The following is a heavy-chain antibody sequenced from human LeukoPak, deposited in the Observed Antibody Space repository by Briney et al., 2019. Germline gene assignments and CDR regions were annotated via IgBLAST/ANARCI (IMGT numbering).Heavy chain of an antibody. Sequence: GGSLRLSCAASGFTFSSYAMHWVRQAPGKGLDWVAVISYDGSNKYYADSVKGRFTISRANSKHTLYLQMNSLRAEDTAVYYCARAEGITMVRGVIIPPDYWGQGTLVTVS. D-gene: IGHD3-10*01. CDR2: ISYDGSNK. J-gene: IGHJ4*02. CDR1: GFTFSSYA. V-gene: IGHV3-30-3*01. CDR3: ARAEGITMVRGVIIPPDY.